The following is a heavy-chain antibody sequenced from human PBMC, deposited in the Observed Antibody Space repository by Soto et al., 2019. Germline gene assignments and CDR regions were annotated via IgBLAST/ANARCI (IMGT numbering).Heavy chain of an antibody. CDR1: GGTFSSYA. CDR3: ARGQDCSSTSCYMGGSYYYYGMDV. J-gene: IGHJ6*02. V-gene: IGHV1-69*06. CDR2: IIPIFGTA. Sequence: QVQLVQSGAEVKKPGSSVKVSCKASGGTFSSYAISWVRQAPGQGLEWMGGIIPIFGTANYAQKFQGRVTITADKSTSTAYMELSSLRSEDTAVYYCARGQDCSSTSCYMGGSYYYYGMDVRGQGTTVTVSS. D-gene: IGHD2-2*01.